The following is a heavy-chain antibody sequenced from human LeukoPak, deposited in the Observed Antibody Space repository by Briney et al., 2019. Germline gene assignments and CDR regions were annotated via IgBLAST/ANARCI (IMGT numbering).Heavy chain of an antibody. V-gene: IGHV3-33*01. CDR1: GFTFSSYG. CDR3: ARDRGGLRFLEIYYYMDV. CDR2: MWYDGSNK. Sequence: GGSLRLSCAASGFTFSSYGMLWLGQAPAKGLEGVAVMWYDGSNKYYADALKGRFTISRDNSKNTLYLQMNSLRAEDTAVYYCARDRGGLRFLEIYYYMDVWGKETTVTVSS. J-gene: IGHJ6*03. D-gene: IGHD3-3*01.